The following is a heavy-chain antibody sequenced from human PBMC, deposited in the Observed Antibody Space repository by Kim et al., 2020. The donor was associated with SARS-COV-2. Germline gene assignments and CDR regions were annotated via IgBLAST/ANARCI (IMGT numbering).Heavy chain of an antibody. CDR1: GDSISSGAYY. D-gene: IGHD1-7*01. CDR3: AREVDWHSFCYLDL. Sequence: SETLSLTCTVSGDSISSGAYYWSWIRQPAGKGLEWIGRLYTSGSTNYNPSLKSRVTILVDTSKNQFSLKLTSVTAADTAMYYCAREVDWHSFCYLDLWGRGTLVTVSS. V-gene: IGHV4-61*02. CDR2: LYTSGST. J-gene: IGHJ2*01.